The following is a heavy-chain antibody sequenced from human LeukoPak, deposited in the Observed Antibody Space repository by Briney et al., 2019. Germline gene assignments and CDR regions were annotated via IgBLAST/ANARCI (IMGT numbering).Heavy chain of an antibody. CDR3: AKDIAYGDYGTGFDY. V-gene: IGHV3-23*01. CDR1: GFTVSSNY. Sequence: GGSLRLSCAASGFTVSSNYMSWVRQAPGKGLQWVSAISGSGVSTYYADSVKGRFTIYRDNSKNTLYLQMNSLRVEDTAVYYCAKDIAYGDYGTGFDYWGQGTLVTVSS. D-gene: IGHD4-17*01. CDR2: ISGSGVST. J-gene: IGHJ4*02.